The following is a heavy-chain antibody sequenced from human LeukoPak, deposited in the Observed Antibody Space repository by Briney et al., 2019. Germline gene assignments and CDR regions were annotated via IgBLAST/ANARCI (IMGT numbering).Heavy chain of an antibody. J-gene: IGHJ4*02. CDR1: GFTFSGYA. CDR2: ISGSGGST. CDR3: AKKGRYYDFWSGSYYFDY. D-gene: IGHD3-3*01. Sequence: GSLRLSCAASGFTFSGYAMSWVRQAPGKGLEWVSAISGSGGSTYYADSVKGRFTISRDNSKNTLYLQMNSLRAEDTAVYYCAKKGRYYDFWSGSYYFDYWGQGTLVTVSS. V-gene: IGHV3-23*01.